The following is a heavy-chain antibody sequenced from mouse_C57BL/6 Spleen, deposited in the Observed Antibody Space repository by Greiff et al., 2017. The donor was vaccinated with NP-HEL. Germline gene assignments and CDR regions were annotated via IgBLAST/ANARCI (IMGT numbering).Heavy chain of an antibody. CDR2: IYPGNGDT. Sequence: QVQLQQSGAELVRPGASVKMSCKASGYTFTSYNMHWVKPTPRQGLEWIGAIYPGNGDTSYNQKFKGKATLTVDKSSSTAYMQLSSLTSEDSAVYFCAREVYSNYEYFDVWGTGTTVTVSS. CDR3: AREVYSNYEYFDV. D-gene: IGHD2-5*01. CDR1: GYTFTSYN. V-gene: IGHV1-12*01. J-gene: IGHJ1*03.